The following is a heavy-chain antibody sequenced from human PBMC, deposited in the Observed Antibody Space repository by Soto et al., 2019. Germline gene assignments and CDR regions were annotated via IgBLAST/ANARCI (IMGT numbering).Heavy chain of an antibody. CDR1: GFTFSSYA. Sequence: GGSLRLSCAASGFTFSSYAMHWVRQAPGKGLEWVAVISYDGSNKYYADSVKGRFTISRDNSKNTLYLQMNSLRAEDTAVYYCARDLHNIAARLGYWGQGTLVTVSS. CDR3: ARDLHNIAARLGY. J-gene: IGHJ4*02. V-gene: IGHV3-30-3*01. CDR2: ISYDGSNK. D-gene: IGHD6-6*01.